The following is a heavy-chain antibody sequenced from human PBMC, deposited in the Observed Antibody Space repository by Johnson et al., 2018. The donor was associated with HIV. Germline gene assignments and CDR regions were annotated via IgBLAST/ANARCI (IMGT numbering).Heavy chain of an antibody. CDR3: ARSITMIVGAFDI. V-gene: IGHV3-13*01. J-gene: IGHJ3*02. CDR1: GFTFSSYD. Sequence: VQLVESGGGVVQPGRSLRLSCAASGFTFSSYDMHWVRQATGKGLEWVSAIGTAGDTYYPGSVKGRFTISRENAKNSLYLQMNSLRAGDTAVYYCARSITMIVGAFDIWGQGTMVTVSS. D-gene: IGHD3-22*01. CDR2: IGTAGDT.